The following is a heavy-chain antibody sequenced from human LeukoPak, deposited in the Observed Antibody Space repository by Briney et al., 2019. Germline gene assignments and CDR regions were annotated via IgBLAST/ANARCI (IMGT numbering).Heavy chain of an antibody. CDR1: GFTFSSYW. Sequence: GGSLRLSCAASGFTFSSYWMHWVRQAPGKGLVWVSRINSDGSSTSYADSVKGRFTISRDNAKNSLYLQMNSLRAEDTAVYYCARDAGYDILTGRGVVIRKNWFDPWGQGTLVTVSS. V-gene: IGHV3-74*01. CDR3: ARDAGYDILTGRGVVIRKNWFDP. CDR2: INSDGSST. J-gene: IGHJ5*02. D-gene: IGHD3-9*01.